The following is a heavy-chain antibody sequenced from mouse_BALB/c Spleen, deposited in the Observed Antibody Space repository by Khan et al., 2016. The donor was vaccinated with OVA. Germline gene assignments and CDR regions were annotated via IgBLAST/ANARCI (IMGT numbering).Heavy chain of an antibody. CDR1: NFSLTNYG. CDR3: AKNQAGYAMDY. V-gene: IGHV2-5*01. Sequence: VQLQESGPGLVQPSQSLSITCTVSNFSLTNYGVHWVRQSPGKGLEWLGVIWRGGSTDYNAAFMSRLSITKDNSKSQVFFKMNSLQADDTAIYYCAKNQAGYAMDYWGQGTSVTVSS. J-gene: IGHJ4*01. CDR2: IWRGGST.